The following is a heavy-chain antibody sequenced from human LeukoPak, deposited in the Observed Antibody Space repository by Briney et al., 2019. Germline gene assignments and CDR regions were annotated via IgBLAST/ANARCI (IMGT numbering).Heavy chain of an antibody. Sequence: ASVKVSCKASGYTFTSYDINWVRQATGQGLEWMGWMNPSSGNTGYAQKFQGRVTITRNTSISTAYMELSSLRSEDTAVYYCARGYRPRYSGSYAPTGYYYYYYMDVWGKGTTVTVSS. J-gene: IGHJ6*03. V-gene: IGHV1-8*03. CDR1: GYTFTSYD. D-gene: IGHD1-26*01. CDR3: ARGYRPRYSGSYAPTGYYYYYYMDV. CDR2: MNPSSGNT.